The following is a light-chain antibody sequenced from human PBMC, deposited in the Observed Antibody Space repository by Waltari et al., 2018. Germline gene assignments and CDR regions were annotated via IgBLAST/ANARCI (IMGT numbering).Light chain of an antibody. J-gene: IGKJ3*01. V-gene: IGKV4-1*01. Sequence: DIVMTQSPDSLAVSLGERATINCRSSQSILFRSTNKNYLSWYQQKPGQPPKLLIYWASIRESGVPDRFGASGSGSDFTFPISSLQAEDVAVYYCQQYYTAPATFGPGTKVDVK. CDR1: QSILFRSTNKNY. CDR2: WAS. CDR3: QQYYTAPAT.